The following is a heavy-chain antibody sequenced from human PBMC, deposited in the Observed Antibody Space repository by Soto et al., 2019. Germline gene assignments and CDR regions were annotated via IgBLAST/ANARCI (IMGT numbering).Heavy chain of an antibody. CDR1: GYTFTSYG. Sequence: QIQLMQSGAEVKKPGASVKVSCKASGYTFTSYGIHWVRHAPGQILAWTGWINAGNGNTKYSEKFQGRVTITRDTSSSTAYLELRSLRSDDTAVYYCARYLNDSSAYYHHYYYGMDVWGQGTTVTVSS. D-gene: IGHD3-22*01. V-gene: IGHV1-3*01. CDR3: ARYLNDSSAYYHHYYYGMDV. CDR2: INAGNGNT. J-gene: IGHJ6*02.